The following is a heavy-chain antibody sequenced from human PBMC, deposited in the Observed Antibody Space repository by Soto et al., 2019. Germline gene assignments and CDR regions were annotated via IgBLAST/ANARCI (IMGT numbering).Heavy chain of an antibody. V-gene: IGHV4-59*01. Sequence: PSETLSLTCSVSGGSISTYYWSWIRQPPGKGLEWIGYIYYTGTTNYNPSLKSRVTMSVDTSKNQFSLKLSSVTAADTAVYYCARDRWLDPWGQGTLVTVSS. J-gene: IGHJ5*02. CDR2: IYYTGTT. CDR3: ARDRWLDP. CDR1: GGSISTYY.